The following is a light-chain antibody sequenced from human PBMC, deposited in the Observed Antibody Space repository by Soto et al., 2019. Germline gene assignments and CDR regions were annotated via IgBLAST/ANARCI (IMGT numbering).Light chain of an antibody. Sequence: QTVVTQEPSFSVSPGGTVTLTCGLSSGSVSTSYYPSWYQQTPGQAPRTLIYSTNTRSSGLPDRFSGSILRNKAALTITGAQADDESDYYCVLYMGSGIGVFGGGTKVTVL. CDR3: VLYMGSGIGV. J-gene: IGLJ2*01. V-gene: IGLV8-61*01. CDR1: SGSVSTSYY. CDR2: STN.